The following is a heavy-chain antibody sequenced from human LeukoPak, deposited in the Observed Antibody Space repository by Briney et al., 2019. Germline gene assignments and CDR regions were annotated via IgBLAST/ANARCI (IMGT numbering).Heavy chain of an antibody. Sequence: SETLSLTCTVSGGSISSGDYYWSWIRQPPGKGLEWIGYIYYSGSTYYNPSLKSRVTISVDTSKNQFSLKLSSVTAADTAVYYCARDYYDFWSGQRWFDPWGQGTLVTVSS. CDR3: ARDYYDFWSGQRWFDP. CDR2: IYYSGST. D-gene: IGHD3-3*01. V-gene: IGHV4-30-4*02. CDR1: GGSISSGDYY. J-gene: IGHJ5*02.